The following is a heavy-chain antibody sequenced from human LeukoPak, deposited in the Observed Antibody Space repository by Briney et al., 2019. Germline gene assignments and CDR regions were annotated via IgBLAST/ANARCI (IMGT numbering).Heavy chain of an antibody. J-gene: IGHJ4*02. CDR1: EFTFSSYS. CDR2: ISSSSSTI. D-gene: IGHD1/OR15-1a*01. CDR3: AREKLGVGTAFDY. Sequence: GGSLRLSCAASEFTFSSYSMNWVRQAPGKGLEWVSYISSSSSTIYYADSVKGRFTISRDNAKNSLYLQMNSLRAEDTAVYYCAREKLGVGTAFDYWGQGTLVTVSS. V-gene: IGHV3-48*04.